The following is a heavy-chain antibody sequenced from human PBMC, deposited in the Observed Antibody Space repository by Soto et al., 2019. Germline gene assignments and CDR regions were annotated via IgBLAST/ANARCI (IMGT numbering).Heavy chain of an antibody. Sequence: QVQLVQSGAEVKKPGASVKVSCKASGYTFTSYGISWVRQAPGQGLEWMGWISAYNGNTNYAQKLQGRVTMTTDTSKSTADMELRSLRSDDTAVYYCARDQGGYDILTGYSNDWYFDLWGRGTLVTVSS. V-gene: IGHV1-18*01. CDR3: ARDQGGYDILTGYSNDWYFDL. CDR1: GYTFTSYG. J-gene: IGHJ2*01. CDR2: ISAYNGNT. D-gene: IGHD3-9*01.